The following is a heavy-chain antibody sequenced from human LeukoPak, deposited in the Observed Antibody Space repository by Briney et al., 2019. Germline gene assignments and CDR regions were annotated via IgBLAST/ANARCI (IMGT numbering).Heavy chain of an antibody. J-gene: IGHJ4*02. V-gene: IGHV3-21*01. CDR2: ISSSSSYI. D-gene: IGHD3-22*01. Sequence: GWSLRLSCAASGFTFSSYSMNWVRQAPGKGLEWVSSISSSSSYIYYADSVKGRFTISRDNAKNSLYLQMNSLRAEDTAVYYCARVNSVRYYDSSGYSFNFDYWGQGTLVTVSS. CDR1: GFTFSSYS. CDR3: ARVNSVRYYDSSGYSFNFDY.